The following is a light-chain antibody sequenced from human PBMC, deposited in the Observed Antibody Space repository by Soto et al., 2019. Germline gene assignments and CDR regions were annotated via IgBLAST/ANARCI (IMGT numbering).Light chain of an antibody. V-gene: IGKV3-11*01. CDR2: DAS. CDR3: RQRSHWPLT. Sequence: EIVLTQSPATLSLSPGERANLSCRASQSVSSHLAWYQQKPGQAPRLLIYDASNRATGFPARFSGSGSGTDFTLPISSLGPEDFAVYNCRQRSHWPLTFGGGPRWRSN. J-gene: IGKJ4*01. CDR1: QSVSSH.